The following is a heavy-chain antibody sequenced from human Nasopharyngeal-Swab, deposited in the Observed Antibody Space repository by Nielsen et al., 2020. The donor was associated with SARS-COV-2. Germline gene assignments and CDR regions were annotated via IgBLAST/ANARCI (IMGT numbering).Heavy chain of an antibody. D-gene: IGHD3/OR15-3a*01. Sequence: GGSLRLSCAASGFTFSNYWMGWVRQAPGKGLEWVGNIKQDGIDKYYADSVKGRFTISRDNSKNTLYLQMNSLRAEDTAVYYCARDTRGSGDWLLYGAFDIWGQGTMVTVSS. J-gene: IGHJ3*02. CDR2: IKQDGIDK. V-gene: IGHV3-7*03. CDR3: ARDTRGSGDWLLYGAFDI. CDR1: GFTFSNYW.